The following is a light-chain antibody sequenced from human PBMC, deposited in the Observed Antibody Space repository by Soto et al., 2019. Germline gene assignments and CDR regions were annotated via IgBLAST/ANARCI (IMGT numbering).Light chain of an antibody. CDR1: QSVSSTY. CDR2: GAS. V-gene: IGKV3-20*01. CDR3: QYYGNSRIT. Sequence: EIVLTQSPGTLSLSPGERATLSCRASQSVSSTYLAWYKRKPGQAPRVXIYGASSRATGIPDRFSGSGSGTDFTLTINRLEPEDFAVYYCQYYGNSRITFGQGTRLEIK. J-gene: IGKJ5*01.